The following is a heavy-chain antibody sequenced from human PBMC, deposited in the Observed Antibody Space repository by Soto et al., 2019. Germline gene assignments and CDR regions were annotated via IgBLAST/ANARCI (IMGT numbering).Heavy chain of an antibody. V-gene: IGHV3-30*18. CDR3: AKDRVTSGQMGYNWFDP. CDR1: GFTFSTYG. Sequence: GGSLRLSCAASGFTFSTYGMHWVRQAPGKGLEWVAGISNDGNNKYYVDSVKGRFTISRDNSKNTLNLQMNSLRAEDTAVYFCAKDRVTSGQMGYNWFDPWGQGTLVTVSS. D-gene: IGHD6-19*01. CDR2: ISNDGNNK. J-gene: IGHJ5*02.